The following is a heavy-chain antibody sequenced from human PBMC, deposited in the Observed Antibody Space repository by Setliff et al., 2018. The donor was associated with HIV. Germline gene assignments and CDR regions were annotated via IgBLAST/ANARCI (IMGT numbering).Heavy chain of an antibody. CDR1: GASVSSSSYY. CDR3: AKGVAGLQYYYYYMDV. CDR2: IYSGGTT. Sequence: SSETLSLTCSVSGASVSSSSYYWGWVRQPPGKGLEWIGNIYSGGTTYYNSSLRSRVTISVDTSKNQSSLKLNSVTAADTAVYYCAKGVAGLQYYYYYMDVWGKGTTVTVSS. V-gene: IGHV4-39*07. J-gene: IGHJ6*03. D-gene: IGHD6-19*01.